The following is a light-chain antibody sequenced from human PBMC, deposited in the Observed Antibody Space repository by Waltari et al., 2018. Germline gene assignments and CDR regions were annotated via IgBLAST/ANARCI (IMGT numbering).Light chain of an antibody. CDR2: QVS. V-gene: IGKV2-30*02. CDR3: MQAKFWPWT. CDR1: QSLVHTDGSTY. J-gene: IGKJ1*01. Sequence: VLTQSPLTLPVTLGQPASISRRSAQSLVHTDGSTYVSWYQQRPGQSPRRLIYQVSKRDSGVPDRFRGSGSGTDFTLEISRVEADDVGFYYCMQAKFWPWTFGQGTEVEIK.